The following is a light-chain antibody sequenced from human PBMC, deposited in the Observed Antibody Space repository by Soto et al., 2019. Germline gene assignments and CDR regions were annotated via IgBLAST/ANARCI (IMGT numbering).Light chain of an antibody. Sequence: IQITQYPSPLSASVGDRVTITCRASQSVSTWLAWYQQKPGKAPKLLIYDASSLQSGVPSRFSGSGSGTDFTLTISSLQPEDFATYYCQHSYSTPWTFGQGTKVEIK. J-gene: IGKJ1*01. CDR2: DAS. V-gene: IGKV1-39*01. CDR1: QSVSTW. CDR3: QHSYSTPWT.